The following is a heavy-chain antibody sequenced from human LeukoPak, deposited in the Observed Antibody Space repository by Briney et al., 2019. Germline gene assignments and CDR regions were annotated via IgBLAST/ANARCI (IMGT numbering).Heavy chain of an antibody. CDR1: GASISSSY. CDR2: TYYSGDT. J-gene: IGHJ4*02. CDR3: ARGAGGPDY. V-gene: IGHV4-59*01. Sequence: SETLSLTCTVSGASISSSYWSWIRQPPGKGLEWIGYTYYSGDTNYNPSLESRVTISVDTSKNHFSLRMTSVTAADTAIYYCARGAGGPDYWGQGTMVTVSS. D-gene: IGHD3-16*01.